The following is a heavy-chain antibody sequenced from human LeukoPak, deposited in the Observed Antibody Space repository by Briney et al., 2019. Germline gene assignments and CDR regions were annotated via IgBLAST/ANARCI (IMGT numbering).Heavy chain of an antibody. CDR1: GGSFSGYY. J-gene: IGHJ4*02. CDR2: INHSGST. D-gene: IGHD6-19*01. Sequence: SETLSLTCAVYGGSFSGYYWSWIRQPPGKGLEWIGEINHSGSTNYNPSLKSRVTISVDTSKNQFSLKLSSVTAADTAVYYCASRWAGGWYGTTYWGQGTLVTVSS. V-gene: IGHV4-34*01. CDR3: ASRWAGGWYGTTY.